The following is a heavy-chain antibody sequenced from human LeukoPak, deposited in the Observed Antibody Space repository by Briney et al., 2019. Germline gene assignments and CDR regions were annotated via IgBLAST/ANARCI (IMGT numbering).Heavy chain of an antibody. Sequence: GGSLRLSCAPSGFNFSTYPMHWVRQAPGKGLEWVSSISGGGSNTYYADSVEGRFTISRDNSKNTLYLQMNSLRPEDTAIYYCAKDLTTVTSQGDYWGQGTLGTVSS. CDR3: AKDLTTVTSQGDY. CDR1: GFNFSTYP. J-gene: IGHJ4*02. CDR2: ISGGGSNT. V-gene: IGHV3-NL1*01. D-gene: IGHD4-17*01.